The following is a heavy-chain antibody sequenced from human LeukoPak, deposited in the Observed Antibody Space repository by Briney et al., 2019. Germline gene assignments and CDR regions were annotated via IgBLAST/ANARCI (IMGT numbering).Heavy chain of an antibody. J-gene: IGHJ4*02. Sequence: GGSLRLSCVASGFTFSSHWMTWVRQVPGKGLEWVGRIKSKTDGGTTDYAAPVKGRFTISRDESKNTLYLQMNSLKTEDTAVYYCTTSLVVPAGDDYWGQGTLVTVSS. CDR2: IKSKTDGGTT. CDR1: GFTFSSHW. V-gene: IGHV3-15*01. CDR3: TTSLVVPAGDDY. D-gene: IGHD2-2*01.